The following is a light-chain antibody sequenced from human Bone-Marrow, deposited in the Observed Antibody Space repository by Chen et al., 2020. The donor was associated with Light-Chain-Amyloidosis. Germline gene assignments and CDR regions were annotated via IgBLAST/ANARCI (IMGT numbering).Light chain of an antibody. CDR3: SSYTITNTLV. CDR2: EVT. V-gene: IGLV2-8*01. Sequence: QSARTQPPSASGSAGQSVTTSCTGTSSDVGGYNYVSWYQQHPGKAPKLMIYEVTNRPSWVPYRFSGSKSVNTASLTISGLQTEAEADYFCSSYTITNTLVFGSATRVTVL. CDR1: SSDVGGYNY. J-gene: IGLJ1*01.